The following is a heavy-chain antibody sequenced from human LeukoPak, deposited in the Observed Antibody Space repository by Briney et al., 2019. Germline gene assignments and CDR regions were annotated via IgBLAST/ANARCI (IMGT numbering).Heavy chain of an antibody. V-gene: IGHV4-59*01. CDR2: IYYSGST. CDR1: GGSISSYY. J-gene: IGHJ4*02. D-gene: IGHD2-2*01. CDR3: ARDCSSTSCYEY. Sequence: SETLSLTCTVSGGSISSYYWSWIRQPPGKGLEWIGYIYYSGSTNYNPSLKSRVTISVDTSKNQFPLKLSSVTAADTAVYYCARDCSSTSCYEYWGQGTLVTVSS.